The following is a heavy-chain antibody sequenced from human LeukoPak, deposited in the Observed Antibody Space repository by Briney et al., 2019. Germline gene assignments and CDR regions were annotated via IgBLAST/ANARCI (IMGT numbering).Heavy chain of an antibody. CDR1: GYTFTSYG. Sequence: ASVKVSCKASGYTFTSYGISWVRQAPGQGLEWMGWISAYNGNTNYAQKLQGRVTMTTDTSTSTAYMELRSLRSDDTAVYYCARDPPRITIFGVVRHFDYWGQGTLVTVSS. V-gene: IGHV1-18*01. J-gene: IGHJ4*02. CDR3: ARDPPRITIFGVVRHFDY. CDR2: ISAYNGNT. D-gene: IGHD3-3*01.